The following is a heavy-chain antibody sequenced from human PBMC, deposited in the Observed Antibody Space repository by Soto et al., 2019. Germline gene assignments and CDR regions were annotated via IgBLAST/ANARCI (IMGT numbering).Heavy chain of an antibody. V-gene: IGHV1-18*04. D-gene: IGHD5-12*01. Sequence: AAVTVSCKASGYTFTRYGISWVRQAPGQGLEWMGWISAYNGNTNYAQKLQGRVTMTTDTSTSTAYMELRSLRSDDTAVYYCARVIGRMATITRYYYYYYGMDVWGQGTTVTVSS. CDR3: ARVIGRMATITRYYYYYYGMDV. CDR1: GYTFTRYG. J-gene: IGHJ6*02. CDR2: ISAYNGNT.